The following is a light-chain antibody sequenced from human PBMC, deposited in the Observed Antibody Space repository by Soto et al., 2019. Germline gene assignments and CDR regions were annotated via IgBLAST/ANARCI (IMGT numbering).Light chain of an antibody. CDR3: QHYNYWPRT. J-gene: IGKJ5*01. Sequence: ESELRQSRANLTVSRGESDTLSCMAIQLFSSNFAWYQRRPGQAPRLLIYGSSTRATGVPARFSGSASGTEFTLTISSLQSEDFGVYYCQHYNYWPRTCGQGTRLEIK. CDR1: QLFSSN. V-gene: IGKV3-15*01. CDR2: GSS.